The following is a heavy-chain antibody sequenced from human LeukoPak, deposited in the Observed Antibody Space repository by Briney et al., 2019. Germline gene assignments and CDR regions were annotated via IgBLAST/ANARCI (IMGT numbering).Heavy chain of an antibody. J-gene: IGHJ5*02. CDR3: ARNTVVVAAYNWFDP. D-gene: IGHD2-15*01. V-gene: IGHV4-38-2*02. CDR1: GHSIINSFY. Sequence: PSETLSLTCTVPGHSIINSFYWGWIRQPPGKGLEWIGSIYHTGSTYYNPSLKSRLTISVDTSKNQFSLKLSSVTAADTAVYYCARNTVVVAAYNWFDPWGQGTLVTVSS. CDR2: IYHTGST.